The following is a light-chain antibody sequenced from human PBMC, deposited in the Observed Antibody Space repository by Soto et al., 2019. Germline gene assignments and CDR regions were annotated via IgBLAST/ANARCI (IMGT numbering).Light chain of an antibody. Sequence: EIVMTQSPVTLSVSPGERGTLSCRASQSVSTKLLWYQQTPCQAPSLLIYGASTRATGIPARFSGGESGTEFSLTISSLQSEEFAVYYCLQYNNWPYTFGQATRVEI. CDR3: LQYNNWPYT. V-gene: IGKV3-15*01. CDR2: GAS. J-gene: IGKJ2*01. CDR1: QSVSTK.